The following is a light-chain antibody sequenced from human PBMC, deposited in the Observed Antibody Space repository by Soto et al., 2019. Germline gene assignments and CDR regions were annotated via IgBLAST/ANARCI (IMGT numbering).Light chain of an antibody. CDR2: DVS. CDR3: QQYDYSRT. V-gene: IGKV1-5*01. Sequence: TQAPSTLSSSVGDRLTIACRASRNIDTSLAWYQHKPGKAPKLLMFDVSRLESGVPSRLSGSGSGTEFTLTISSVHSDDFATYYCQQYDYSRTFGQGTRWIS. CDR1: RNIDTS. J-gene: IGKJ1*01.